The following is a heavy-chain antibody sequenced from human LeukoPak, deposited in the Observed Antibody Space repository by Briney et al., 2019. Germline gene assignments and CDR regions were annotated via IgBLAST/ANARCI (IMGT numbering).Heavy chain of an antibody. CDR1: GGSISSGDYY. D-gene: IGHD6-13*01. Sequence: SETLSLTCTVSGGSISSGDYYWSWIRQPPGKGLEWIGYIYYSGSTYYNPSLKSRVTISVDTSKNQFSLKLSSVTAADTAVYYCARGTRSKQQKDVWGQGTTVTVSS. V-gene: IGHV4-30-4*01. J-gene: IGHJ6*02. CDR3: ARGTRSKQQKDV. CDR2: IYYSGST.